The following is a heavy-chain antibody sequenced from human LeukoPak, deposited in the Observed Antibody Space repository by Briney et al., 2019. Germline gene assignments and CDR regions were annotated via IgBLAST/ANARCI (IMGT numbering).Heavy chain of an antibody. CDR2: ISSSSSYI. CDR3: ASSYGSGSPYYFDY. V-gene: IGHV3-21*01. D-gene: IGHD3-10*01. CDR1: RFTFSRYW. Sequence: GGSLRLSWAASRFTFSRYWMRWVRQAPGKGLEWVSSISSSSSYIYYADSVKGRFTISRDNAKNSLYLQMNSLRAEDTAVYYCASSYGSGSPYYFDYWGQGTLVTVSS. J-gene: IGHJ4*02.